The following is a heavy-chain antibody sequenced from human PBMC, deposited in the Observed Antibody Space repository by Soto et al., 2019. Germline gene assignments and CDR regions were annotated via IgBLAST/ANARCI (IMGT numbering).Heavy chain of an antibody. J-gene: IGHJ3*02. V-gene: IGHV4-4*07. CDR1: GGSISSYY. Sequence: SETLSLTGTVSGGSISSYYWSWIRQPAGKGLEWIGRIYTSGSTNYNPSLKSRVTMSVDTSKNQFSLKLSSVTAADTAVYYCARGHKGYYYDSSGYSSGAFDIWGQGTMVTVSS. CDR2: IYTSGST. CDR3: ARGHKGYYYDSSGYSSGAFDI. D-gene: IGHD3-22*01.